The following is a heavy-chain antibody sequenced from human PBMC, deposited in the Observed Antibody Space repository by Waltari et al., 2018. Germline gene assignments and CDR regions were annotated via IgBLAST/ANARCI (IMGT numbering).Heavy chain of an antibody. D-gene: IGHD3-9*01. Sequence: QVQLQESGPGLVKPSETLSLTCTVSNYSITSGYFWGWTRQSPGKGLEWIGSIYHTGTPYFNPALKSRVTISIDTSKKQFSLRLRSVTAADTGVYFCARDKGFYDVLPGRGWFDPWGQGTLVTVSS. CDR2: IYHTGTP. CDR1: NYSITSGYF. J-gene: IGHJ5*02. CDR3: ARDKGFYDVLPGRGWFDP. V-gene: IGHV4-38-2*02.